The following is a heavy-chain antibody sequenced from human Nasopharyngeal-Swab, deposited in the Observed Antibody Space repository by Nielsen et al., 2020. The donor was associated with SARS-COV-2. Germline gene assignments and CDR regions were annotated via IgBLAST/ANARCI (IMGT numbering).Heavy chain of an antibody. J-gene: IGHJ4*02. CDR1: GAFISGHH. V-gene: IGHV4-59*11. CDR2: VSYSGIT. Sequence: SETLSLTCTVSGAFISGHHWSWIRHPPGKGLEWIGYVSYSGITTYNPSLNSPATISADSSKNQFSLELGSVTAADTAVYYCAREEYYYDSSGNYYRAFDNWGQGTLVSVSS. CDR3: AREEYYYDSSGNYYRAFDN. D-gene: IGHD3-22*01.